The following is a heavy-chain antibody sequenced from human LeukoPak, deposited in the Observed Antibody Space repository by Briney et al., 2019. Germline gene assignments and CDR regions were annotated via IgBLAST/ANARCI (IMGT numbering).Heavy chain of an antibody. D-gene: IGHD3-22*01. V-gene: IGHV3-74*01. Sequence: GGSLRLSCAASGFTFSSYWMHWVRQAPGKGLVWVSRINREGSSTSYADSVEGRITISRDNATNTLYLQMNSLRAEDTAVYYCAREAPIPVYYDSSGYRINGYLDLWGRGTLVTVSS. CDR2: INREGSST. CDR1: GFTFSSYW. CDR3: AREAPIPVYYDSSGYRINGYLDL. J-gene: IGHJ2*01.